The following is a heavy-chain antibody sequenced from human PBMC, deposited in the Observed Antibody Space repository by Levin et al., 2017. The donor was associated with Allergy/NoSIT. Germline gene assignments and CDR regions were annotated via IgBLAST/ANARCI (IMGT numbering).Heavy chain of an antibody. CDR3: ARDGYYYDSSGYPNWFDP. CDR2: IIPIFGTA. CDR1: GGTFSSYA. Sequence: KISCKASGGTFSSYAISWVRQAPGQGLEWMGGIIPIFGTANYAQKFQGRVTITADESTSTAYMELSSLRSEDTAVYYCARDGYYYDSSGYPNWFDPWGQGTLVTVSS. D-gene: IGHD3-22*01. J-gene: IGHJ5*02. V-gene: IGHV1-69*01.